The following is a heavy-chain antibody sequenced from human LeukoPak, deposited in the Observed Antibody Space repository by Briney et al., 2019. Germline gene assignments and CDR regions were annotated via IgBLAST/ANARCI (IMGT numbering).Heavy chain of an antibody. CDR2: ISYDGSNK. Sequence: GRSLRLSCAASGFTFSSYGMHRVRQAPGKGLEWVAVISYDGSNKYYADSVKGRFTISRDNSKNTLYLQMNSLRAEDTAVYYCAKARGRWFGEFPWFDPWGQGTLVTVSS. CDR3: AKARGRWFGEFPWFDP. CDR1: GFTFSSYG. D-gene: IGHD3-10*01. J-gene: IGHJ5*02. V-gene: IGHV3-30*18.